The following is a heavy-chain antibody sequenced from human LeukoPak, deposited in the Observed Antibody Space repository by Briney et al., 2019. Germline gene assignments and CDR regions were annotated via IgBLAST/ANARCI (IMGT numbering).Heavy chain of an antibody. D-gene: IGHD3-16*01. Sequence: GGSLRLSCAASGFTFSDYYMSWVRQAPGKGLEGVSYISSSSSYTNYADSVKGRFTISRDNAKNSLYLQMNSLRAEDTAVYYCASRGGYEPFDYWGQGTLVTVSS. CDR3: ASRGGYEPFDY. CDR2: ISSSSSYT. V-gene: IGHV3-11*06. J-gene: IGHJ4*02. CDR1: GFTFSDYY.